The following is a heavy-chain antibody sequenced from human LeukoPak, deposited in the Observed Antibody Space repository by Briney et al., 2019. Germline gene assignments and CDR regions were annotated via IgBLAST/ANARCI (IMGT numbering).Heavy chain of an antibody. D-gene: IGHD5-18*01. V-gene: IGHV4-34*01. CDR3: AREVDTAMVGLSYFDY. Sequence: SETLSLTCAVYGGSFSGYYWSWIRQPPGKGLEWIGEINHSGSTNYNPSLKSRVTISVDTSKNQFSLKLSSVTAADTAVYYCAREVDTAMVGLSYFDYWGQGTLVTVSS. CDR2: INHSGST. CDR1: GGSFSGYY. J-gene: IGHJ4*02.